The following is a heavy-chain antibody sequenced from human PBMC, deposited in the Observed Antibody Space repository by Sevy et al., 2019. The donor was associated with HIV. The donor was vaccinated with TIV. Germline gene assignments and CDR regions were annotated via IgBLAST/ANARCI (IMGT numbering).Heavy chain of an antibody. CDR1: GFTFSSYA. Sequence: GGSLRLSCAASGFTFSSYAMSWVRQAPGKGLEWVSAISGSGSSTYYADSVKGRFTISRDNSKNTLYLQMNSLRAEDTAVYYCAKDGPGPIVVVPAAMFDYWGQGTLVTVSS. CDR3: AKDGPGPIVVVPAAMFDY. D-gene: IGHD2-2*01. V-gene: IGHV3-23*01. J-gene: IGHJ4*02. CDR2: ISGSGSST.